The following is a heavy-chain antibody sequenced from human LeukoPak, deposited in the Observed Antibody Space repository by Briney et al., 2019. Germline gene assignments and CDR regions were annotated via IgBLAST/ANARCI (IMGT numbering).Heavy chain of an antibody. D-gene: IGHD3-22*01. J-gene: IGHJ4*02. Sequence: ASVKVSCKASGGTFSSYAISWVRQAPGQGLEWMGRIIPILGIANYAQKFQGRVTITADKSTSTAYMELSSLRSEDTAVYYCAGDPRSLDSSGYYEPYADYWGQGTLVTVSS. CDR1: GGTFSSYA. CDR2: IIPILGIA. CDR3: AGDPRSLDSSGYYEPYADY. V-gene: IGHV1-69*04.